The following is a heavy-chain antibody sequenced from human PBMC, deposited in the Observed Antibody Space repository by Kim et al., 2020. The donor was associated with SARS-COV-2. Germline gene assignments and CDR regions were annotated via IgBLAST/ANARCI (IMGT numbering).Heavy chain of an antibody. CDR3: ARESVEATNFLYS. Sequence: GGSLRLSCVASGFTVSDYYMNWIRQAPGKGLEWISFINSREGTIYYADSVKGRFTISRDNAKNSLYLQMNSVRAEDTAIYYCARESVEATNFLYSWGQGPLVTASS. D-gene: IGHD1-26*01. CDR1: GFTVSDYY. J-gene: IGHJ4*02. CDR2: INSREGTI. V-gene: IGHV3-11*04.